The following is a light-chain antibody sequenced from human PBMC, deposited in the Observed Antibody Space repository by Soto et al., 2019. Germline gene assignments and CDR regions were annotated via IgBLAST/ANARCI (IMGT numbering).Light chain of an antibody. J-gene: IGKJ3*01. V-gene: IGKV1-27*01. Sequence: DIQMTQSPSSLSASIGDRVTITCRASQDIAHYLAWYQQKPGKVPKLLIYAASSLQLGVPSRYIGSGFGTDFTLTISNLQPEDVAIYYCQNYNSFSQFTFGPGTRVDIQ. CDR1: QDIAHY. CDR2: AAS. CDR3: QNYNSFSQFT.